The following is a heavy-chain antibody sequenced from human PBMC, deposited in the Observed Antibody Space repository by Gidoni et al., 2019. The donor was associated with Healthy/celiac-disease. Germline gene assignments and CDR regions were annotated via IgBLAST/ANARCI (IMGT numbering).Heavy chain of an antibody. CDR1: GGSISSSSYY. J-gene: IGHJ4*02. Sequence: QLQLQESGPGLVKPSETLSLTCTVSGGSISSSSYYWGWISQPPGTGLEWIGSIYYSGSTYYNPSLKSRVTISVDTSKNQFSLKRSSVTAADTAVYYCARSGIIAAASSFDYWGQGTLVTVSS. D-gene: IGHD6-13*01. CDR2: IYYSGST. V-gene: IGHV4-39*01. CDR3: ARSGIIAAASSFDY.